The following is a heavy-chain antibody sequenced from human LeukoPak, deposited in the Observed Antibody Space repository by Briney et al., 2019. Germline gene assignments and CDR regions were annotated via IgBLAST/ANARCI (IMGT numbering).Heavy chain of an antibody. CDR2: IYTSGST. J-gene: IGHJ6*03. D-gene: IGHD2-21*01. V-gene: IGHV4-4*07. Sequence: SETLSLTCTVSGGSISSYYWSWIRQPAGKGLEWIGRIYTSGSTNYNPSLKSRVTISVDTSKNQFSLKLSSVTAADTAVYYCARKRSDWRGIRYYYYYMDVWAKGPRSPSP. CDR1: GGSISSYY. CDR3: ARKRSDWRGIRYYYYYMDV.